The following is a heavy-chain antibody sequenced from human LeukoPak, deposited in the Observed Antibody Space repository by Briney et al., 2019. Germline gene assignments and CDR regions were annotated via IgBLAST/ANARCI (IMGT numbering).Heavy chain of an antibody. CDR2: IYSGGNT. Sequence: GGSLRLSCAASGFTFSSYSMNWVRQAPGKGLEWVSLIYSGGNTQYADSVKGRFIIFRDSSKNTLYLQMNSLRVEDTAVYYCATRAVAAPYWGQGTLVTVSS. J-gene: IGHJ4*02. V-gene: IGHV3-66*01. CDR3: ATRAVAAPY. D-gene: IGHD6-19*01. CDR1: GFTFSSYS.